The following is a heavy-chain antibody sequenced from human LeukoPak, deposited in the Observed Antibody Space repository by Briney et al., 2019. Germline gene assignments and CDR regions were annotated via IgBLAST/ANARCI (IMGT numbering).Heavy chain of an antibody. CDR2: IYTSGST. J-gene: IGHJ3*02. D-gene: IGHD5-24*01. Sequence: SETLSLTCTVSGASISSGSYYWSWIRQPAGKGLEWIGRIYTSGSTNYNPSLKSRVTISVDTSKKQFSLKMSSVTAADTAVYYCARVSGDGYNTAFDIWGQGTMVTVSS. V-gene: IGHV4-61*02. CDR3: ARVSGDGYNTAFDI. CDR1: GASISSGSYY.